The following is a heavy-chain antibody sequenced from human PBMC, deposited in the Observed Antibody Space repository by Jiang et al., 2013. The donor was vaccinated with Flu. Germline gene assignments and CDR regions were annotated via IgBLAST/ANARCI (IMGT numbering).Heavy chain of an antibody. J-gene: IGHJ4*02. D-gene: IGHD1-26*01. CDR2: ISAYNGNT. CDR3: ARDWAQYSGTYYSQPPYYFDY. Sequence: SGAEVKKPGASVKVSCKASGFTFTSYGITWVRRAPGRGLEWMGWISAYNGNTNYAQKLQGRVTMTTDTSTSTAYMELRSLRSDDTAEYYCARDWAQYSGTYYSQPPYYFDYWGQGTLITVSS. CDR1: GFTFTSYG. V-gene: IGHV1-18*01.